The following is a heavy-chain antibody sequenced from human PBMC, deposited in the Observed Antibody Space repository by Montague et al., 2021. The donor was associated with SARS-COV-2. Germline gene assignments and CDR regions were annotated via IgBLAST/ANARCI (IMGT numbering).Heavy chain of an antibody. CDR2: IYYSGST. D-gene: IGHD2-15*01. V-gene: IGHV4-59*08. CDR3: ARHLKLCYSSAAAGAFDY. CDR1: GGSISSSY. Sequence: SETLSLTCTVSGGSISSSYWSWIRQPPGKGLEWIGSIYYSGSTNYNPSLKGRVTISVDTSKNQFSLKLSSVTAADTAVYYCARHLKLCYSSAAAGAFDYWGQGTLVTVSS. J-gene: IGHJ4*02.